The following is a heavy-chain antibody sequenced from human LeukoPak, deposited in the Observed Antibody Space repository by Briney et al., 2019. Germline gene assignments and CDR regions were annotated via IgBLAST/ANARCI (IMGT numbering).Heavy chain of an antibody. D-gene: IGHD2-2*01. CDR1: GYTFTSYG. CDR2: ISAYNGNT. V-gene: IGHV1-18*01. J-gene: IGHJ6*02. CDR3: ARGSIVVVPAAMRYYYYGMDV. Sequence: ASVKVSCKASGYTFTSYGISWVRQAPGQGLGWMGWISAYNGNTNYAQKLQGRVTMTTDTSTSTAYMELRSLRSDDTAVYYCARGSIVVVPAAMRYYYYGMDVWGQGTTVTVSS.